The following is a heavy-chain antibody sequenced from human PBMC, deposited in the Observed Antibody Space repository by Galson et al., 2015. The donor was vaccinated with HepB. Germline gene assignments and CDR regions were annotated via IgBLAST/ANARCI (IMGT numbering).Heavy chain of an antibody. CDR3: TSNNFGYNSFDY. V-gene: IGHV3-15*01. Sequence: SLRLSCAASGFTFSNAWMSWVRQAPEKGLEWVGRIKSKTDGGTTDYAAPVKGRFTISRDDSKTTLYLQMDSLKTEDTAVYFCTSNNFGYNSFDYWGQGTLVTVSS. CDR2: IKSKTDGGTT. CDR1: GFTFSNAW. D-gene: IGHD5-18*01. J-gene: IGHJ4*02.